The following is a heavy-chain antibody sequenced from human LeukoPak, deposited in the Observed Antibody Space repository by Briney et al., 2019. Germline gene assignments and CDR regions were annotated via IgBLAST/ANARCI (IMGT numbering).Heavy chain of an antibody. CDR3: ARHGDYYYYGMDV. J-gene: IGHJ6*04. CDR2: IYHSGNT. Sequence: SETLSLTCVVSGYSISSGYYWGWIRQPPGNGLEWIGSIYHSGNTYYNPSLKSRVTISVDTSKNQFSLKLSFVTAADTAVYYCARHGDYYYYGMDVWGKGTTVTVSS. D-gene: IGHD4-17*01. V-gene: IGHV4-38-2*01. CDR1: GYSISSGYY.